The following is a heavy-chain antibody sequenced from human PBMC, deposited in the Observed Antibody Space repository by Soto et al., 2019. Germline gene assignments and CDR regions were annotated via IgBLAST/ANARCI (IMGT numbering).Heavy chain of an antibody. CDR1: GFTVSSNY. Sequence: GGSLRLSCAASGFTVSSNYMSWVRQAPGKGLEWVSVIYSVGSTYYADSVKGRFTISRDNSKNTLYLQMNSLRVEDTAVYYCARLVGATTYYFDYWGQGTLVTVFS. J-gene: IGHJ4*02. CDR3: ARLVGATTYYFDY. CDR2: IYSVGST. V-gene: IGHV3-53*01. D-gene: IGHD1-26*01.